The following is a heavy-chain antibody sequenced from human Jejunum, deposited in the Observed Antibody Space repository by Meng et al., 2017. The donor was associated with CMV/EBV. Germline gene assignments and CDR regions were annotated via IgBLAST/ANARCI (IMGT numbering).Heavy chain of an antibody. D-gene: IGHD2-2*01. V-gene: IGHV3-7*01. J-gene: IGHJ6*02. Sequence: WVRQAPGKGLEWVANINQYGSEEYYVDSVKGRFTISGDNAKNSLYLQMNSLRAEDTAVYFCARGACRYCSSTSPDQYYYYYAMDVWGQGTTVTVSS. CDR3: ARGACRYCSSTSPDQYYYYYAMDV. CDR2: INQYGSEE.